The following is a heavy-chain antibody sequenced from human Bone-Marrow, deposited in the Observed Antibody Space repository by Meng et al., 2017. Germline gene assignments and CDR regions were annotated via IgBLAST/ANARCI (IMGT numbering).Heavy chain of an antibody. Sequence: QVQLQQWGAGLLKPSETSSLTCAVYGGSFSGYYWSWIRQPPGKGLEWIGEINHSGSTNYNPSLKSRVTISVDTSKNQFSLKLSSVTAADTAVYYCARLAYDSSGYWFDYWGQGTLVTVSS. J-gene: IGHJ4*02. CDR2: INHSGST. CDR1: GGSFSGYY. CDR3: ARLAYDSSGYWFDY. D-gene: IGHD3-22*01. V-gene: IGHV4-34*01.